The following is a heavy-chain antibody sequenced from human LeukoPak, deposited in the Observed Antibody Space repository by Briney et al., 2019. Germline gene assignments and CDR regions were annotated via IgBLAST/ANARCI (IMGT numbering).Heavy chain of an antibody. V-gene: IGHV4-59*12. J-gene: IGHJ4*02. Sequence: PSDTLSLTCTVSIDSSKTYCWNWFRQPPGKGLERIGYIYHTGNTNYNPSLKSRLSMSIDPSKNQFSLKLNSVTAADTAVYYCARGNYGSGSYYVVDFDYWGRGTLVTVSS. CDR1: IDSSKTYC. D-gene: IGHD3-10*01. CDR2: IYHTGNT. CDR3: ARGNYGSGSYYVVDFDY.